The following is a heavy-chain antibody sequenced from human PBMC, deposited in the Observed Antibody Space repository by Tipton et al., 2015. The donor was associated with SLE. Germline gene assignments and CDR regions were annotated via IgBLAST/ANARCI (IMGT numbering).Heavy chain of an antibody. J-gene: IGHJ2*01. D-gene: IGHD2-21*01. CDR2: ISSSGTTI. Sequence: SLRLSCAVSGFTFSDFFMSWIRQAPGKGLEWVSYISSSGTTIYYADSVKGRFTISRDNSKNTLYLQMNSLRAEDTAVYYCARDLGEWYFDLWGRGTLVTVSA. CDR3: ARDLGEWYFDL. V-gene: IGHV3-11*01. CDR1: GFTFSDFF.